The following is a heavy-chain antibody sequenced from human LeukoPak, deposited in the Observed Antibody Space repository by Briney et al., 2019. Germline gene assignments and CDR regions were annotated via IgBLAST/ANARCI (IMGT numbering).Heavy chain of an antibody. CDR3: ARLVAVAGYTYYFDY. D-gene: IGHD6-19*01. V-gene: IGHV1-2*02. Sequence: ASVKVSCKASGYTFTGYYMHWVRQAPGQGLEWMGWINPNSGGSNYVQKFQGRVTMTRDTSISTAYMELSRLRSDDTAVYYCARLVAVAGYTYYFDYWGQGTLVTASS. J-gene: IGHJ4*02. CDR1: GYTFTGYY. CDR2: INPNSGGS.